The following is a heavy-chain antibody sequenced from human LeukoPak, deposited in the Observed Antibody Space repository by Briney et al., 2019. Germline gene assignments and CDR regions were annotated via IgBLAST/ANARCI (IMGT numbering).Heavy chain of an antibody. CDR3: ARVRGTVNWFDP. D-gene: IGHD4-11*01. J-gene: IGHJ5*02. CDR2: ISSSSSYI. CDR1: GFTFSSYS. Sequence: GSLRLSCAASGFTFSSYSMNWVRQAPGKGLEWVSSISSSSSYIYYADSVKGRFTISRDNAKNSLYLQMNSLGAEDTAVYYCARVRGTVNWFDPWGQGTLVTVS. V-gene: IGHV3-21*01.